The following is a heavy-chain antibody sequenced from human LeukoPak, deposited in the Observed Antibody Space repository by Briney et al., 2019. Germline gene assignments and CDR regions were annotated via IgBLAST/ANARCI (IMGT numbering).Heavy chain of an antibody. CDR3: ARDSGGLNWFDP. Sequence: GGSLRLSCAASGFTFSSYAMSWVRQAPGKGLEWVSAISGSGGSTYYADSVKGRFTISRDNSKNTLYLQMNSLRAEDTAVYYCARDSGGLNWFDPWGQGTLVTVSS. J-gene: IGHJ5*02. CDR2: ISGSGGST. V-gene: IGHV3-23*01. D-gene: IGHD6-19*01. CDR1: GFTFSSYA.